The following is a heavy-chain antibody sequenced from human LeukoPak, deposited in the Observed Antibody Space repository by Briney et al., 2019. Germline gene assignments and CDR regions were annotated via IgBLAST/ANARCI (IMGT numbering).Heavy chain of an antibody. CDR3: ARSARDYYGSGSYYTLDY. CDR1: GYTFTGYY. D-gene: IGHD3-10*01. Sequence: ASVKVSCGASGYTFTGYYMHWVRQAPGQGLEWMGWINPNSGGTNYAQKFQGRVTMTRDTSISTAYTELSRLRSDDTAVYYCARSARDYYGSGSYYTLDYWGQGTLVTVSS. J-gene: IGHJ4*02. CDR2: INPNSGGT. V-gene: IGHV1-2*02.